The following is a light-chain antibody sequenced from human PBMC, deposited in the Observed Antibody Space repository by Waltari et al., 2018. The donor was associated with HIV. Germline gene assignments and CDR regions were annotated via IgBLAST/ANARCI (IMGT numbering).Light chain of an antibody. V-gene: IGKV1-5*03. CDR2: DAS. Sequence: DIQMTQSPSTLSASVGDRVRITCRASQSISRSLAWYQQKPGKVPKLLIYDASTVESGVPSRFSGSGSGTQFTLTISSLQPDDVATYYCQQYGRSRTFGQGTKVDIK. CDR3: QQYGRSRT. CDR1: QSISRS. J-gene: IGKJ1*01.